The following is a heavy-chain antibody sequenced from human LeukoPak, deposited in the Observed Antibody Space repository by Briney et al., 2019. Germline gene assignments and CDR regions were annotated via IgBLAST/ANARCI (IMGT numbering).Heavy chain of an antibody. CDR3: AHSPLSVDSSGYYSLYYGMDV. V-gene: IGHV2-5*01. J-gene: IGHJ6*02. CDR1: GFSLSTSGVG. D-gene: IGHD3-22*01. Sequence: SGPTLVNPTQTLTLTCTFSGFSLSTSGVGVGWIRQPPGKALEWLALIYWNDDERYSPSLKSRLSITKDTSKNQVVLTMTNMDPVDTATYYCAHSPLSVDSSGYYSLYYGMDVWGQGTTVIVSS. CDR2: IYWNDDE.